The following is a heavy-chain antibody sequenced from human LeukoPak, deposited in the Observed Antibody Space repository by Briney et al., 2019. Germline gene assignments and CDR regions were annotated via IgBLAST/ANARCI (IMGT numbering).Heavy chain of an antibody. CDR3: ARPYYYDSSGLLSNWFDP. D-gene: IGHD3-22*01. CDR1: GGSISSGSYY. CDR2: IYYSGST. Sequence: SETLSLTCTVSGGSISSGSYYWSWIRQPPGKGLEWIGSIYYSGSTYYNPSLKSRVTISVDTSKNQFSLKLSSVTAADTAVYYCARPYYYDSSGLLSNWFDPWGQGTLVTVSS. J-gene: IGHJ5*02. V-gene: IGHV4-39*01.